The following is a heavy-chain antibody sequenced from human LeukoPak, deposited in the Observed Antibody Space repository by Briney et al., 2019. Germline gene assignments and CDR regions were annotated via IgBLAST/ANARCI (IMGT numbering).Heavy chain of an antibody. CDR3: ARGRGNVVVPAAIVFYWFDP. CDR1: GGSFSAYY. Sequence: PSETLSLTCAVYGGSFSAYYWSWIRQPPGKGLEWIGEINHSGSTKYNPSLKSRVTISVDTSKNQFSLNLSSVTAADTAVYYCARGRGNVVVPAAIVFYWFDPWGQGTLVTVSS. CDR2: INHSGST. V-gene: IGHV4-34*01. J-gene: IGHJ5*02. D-gene: IGHD2-2*01.